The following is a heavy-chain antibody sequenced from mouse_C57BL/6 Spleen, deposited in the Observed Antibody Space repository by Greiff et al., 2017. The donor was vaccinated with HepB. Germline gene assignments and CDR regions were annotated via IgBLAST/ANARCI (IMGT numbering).Heavy chain of an antibody. CDR2: ISDGGSYT. CDR3: ARGDYDLYYFDY. CDR1: GFTFSSYA. V-gene: IGHV5-4*03. Sequence: EVKLMESGGGLVKPGGSLKLSCAASGFTFSSYAMSWVRQTPEKRLEWVATISDGGSYTYYPDNVKGRFTISRDNAKNNLYLQMSHLKSEDTAMYYCARGDYDLYYFDYWGQGTTLTVSS. J-gene: IGHJ2*01. D-gene: IGHD2-4*01.